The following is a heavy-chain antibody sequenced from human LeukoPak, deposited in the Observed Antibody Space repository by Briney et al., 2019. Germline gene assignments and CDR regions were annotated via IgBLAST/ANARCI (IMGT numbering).Heavy chain of an antibody. CDR3: AKDRSSWYYPFDS. V-gene: IGHV3-23*01. J-gene: IGHJ4*02. Sequence: PGGSLRLSCVASGFTFSSYAMSWVRQAPGKGLEWVSVVSGGSHNTYYADSVKGRFTMSRDNSKRTVYLQMNSLRAEDTAVYYCAKDRSSWYYPFDSWGQGTLVTVSS. CDR2: VSGGSHNT. CDR1: GFTFSSYA. D-gene: IGHD3-3*01.